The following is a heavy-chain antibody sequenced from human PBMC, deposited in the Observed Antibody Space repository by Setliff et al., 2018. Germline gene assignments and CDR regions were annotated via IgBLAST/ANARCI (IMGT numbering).Heavy chain of an antibody. Sequence: SVKVSCKASGGTFSSYAISWVRQAPGQGLEWMGGIIPIFGTASYAQKFQGRVTITTDESTSTAYMELSSLRSEDTAVYYCARGVTGELNHLDYWGQGTLVTVSS. V-gene: IGHV1-69*05. CDR3: ARGVTGELNHLDY. D-gene: IGHD1-26*01. J-gene: IGHJ4*02. CDR1: GGTFSSYA. CDR2: IIPIFGTA.